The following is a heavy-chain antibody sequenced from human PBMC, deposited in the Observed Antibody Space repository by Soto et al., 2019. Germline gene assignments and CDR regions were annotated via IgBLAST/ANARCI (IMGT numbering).Heavy chain of an antibody. CDR3: ARASSSWYPSGTS. Sequence: GASVKVSCKASGYTFTSYDINWVRQATGQGLEWMGWMNPNSGNTGYAQKFQGRVTVTRNTSISTAYMELSSLRSEDTAVYYCARASSSWYPSGTSWGQGTLVTVSS. CDR1: GYTFTSYD. V-gene: IGHV1-8*01. D-gene: IGHD6-13*01. CDR2: MNPNSGNT. J-gene: IGHJ5*02.